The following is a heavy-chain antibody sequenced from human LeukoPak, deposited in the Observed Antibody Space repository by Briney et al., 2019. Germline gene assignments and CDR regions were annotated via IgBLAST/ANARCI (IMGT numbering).Heavy chain of an antibody. Sequence: GGSLRLSCAASGFTFSSYEMNWVHQAPGKGLEWVSYISSSGSTIYYADSVKGRFTISRDNAKSSLYLQMNSLRAEDTAVYYCARDRGDYDQPIYYYYGMDVWGQGTTVTVSS. V-gene: IGHV3-48*03. CDR1: GFTFSSYE. CDR3: ARDRGDYDQPIYYYYGMDV. D-gene: IGHD4-17*01. CDR2: ISSSGSTI. J-gene: IGHJ6*02.